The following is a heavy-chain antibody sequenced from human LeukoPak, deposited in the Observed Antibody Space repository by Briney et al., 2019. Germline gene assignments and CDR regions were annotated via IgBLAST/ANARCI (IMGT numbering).Heavy chain of an antibody. CDR3: ARDYGSYGYYRAWFDP. CDR2: IIPIFGTA. CDR1: GGTFSSYA. V-gene: IGHV1-69*13. D-gene: IGHD5-18*01. J-gene: IGHJ5*02. Sequence: SVKVSCKASGGTFSSYAISWVRQAPGQGLEWMGGIIPIFGTANYAQKFQGRVTITADESTSTAYMELSSLRSEDTAVYYCARDYGSYGYYRAWFDPWGQGTLVTVSS.